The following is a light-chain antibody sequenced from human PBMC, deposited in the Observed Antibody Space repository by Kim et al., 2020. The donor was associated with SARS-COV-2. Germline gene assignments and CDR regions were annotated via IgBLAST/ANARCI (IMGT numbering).Light chain of an antibody. CDR2: GAS. J-gene: IGKJ5*01. CDR1: QSVADK. V-gene: IGKV3-15*01. CDR3: QQYNNWAIT. Sequence: EIVMTQSPATLSVSPGERATLSCRASQSVADKLAWYQQKPGQAPRLLIYGASTRATAIPARFSGSGSGTEFTLTISSLQSEDFAVYYCQQYNNWAITFGQGTRLEIK.